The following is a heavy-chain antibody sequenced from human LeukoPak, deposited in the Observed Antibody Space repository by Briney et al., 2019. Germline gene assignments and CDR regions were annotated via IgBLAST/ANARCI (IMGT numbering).Heavy chain of an antibody. CDR3: TRPGGGITAAVVDY. CDR1: GFTFSGSA. D-gene: IGHD6-13*01. J-gene: IGHJ4*02. Sequence: GGSLKPSCAASGFTFSGSAMHWVRQASGKGLEWVGRIRSKANSYATAYAASVKGRFTISRDDSKNTAYLQMNSLKTEDTAVYYCTRPGGGITAAVVDYWGEGTGVSVSS. V-gene: IGHV3-73*01. CDR2: IRSKANSYAT.